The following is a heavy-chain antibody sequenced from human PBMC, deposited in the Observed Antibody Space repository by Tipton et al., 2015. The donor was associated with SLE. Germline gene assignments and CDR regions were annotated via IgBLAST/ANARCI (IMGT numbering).Heavy chain of an antibody. CDR2: FYYTGRS. Sequence: TLSLTCTVSGDSIYSSSFYWGWVRQPPGKGLEWVGSFYYTGRSYFNPSLKSRVTISADTSKNQFFLKVNSMTAADTAIYYCARHPPGPPLAGWFDPRGQGTLVTVSS. V-gene: IGHV4-39*01. CDR3: ARHPPGPPLAGWFDP. CDR1: GDSIYSSSFY. J-gene: IGHJ5*02.